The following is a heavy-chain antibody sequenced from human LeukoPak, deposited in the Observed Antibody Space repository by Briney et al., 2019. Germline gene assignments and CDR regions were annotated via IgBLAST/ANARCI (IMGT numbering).Heavy chain of an antibody. CDR3: ARDQGGYSYGYGNWFDP. V-gene: IGHV4-31*03. CDR2: IYYSGST. Sequence: KPSETLSLTCTVSGGSISSGGYYWSWIRQHPGKGLEWIGYIYYSGSTYYNPSLKGRVTISVDTSKNQFSLKLSSVTAADTAVYYCARDQGGYSYGYGNWFDPWGQGTLVTVSS. J-gene: IGHJ5*02. D-gene: IGHD5-18*01. CDR1: GGSISSGGYY.